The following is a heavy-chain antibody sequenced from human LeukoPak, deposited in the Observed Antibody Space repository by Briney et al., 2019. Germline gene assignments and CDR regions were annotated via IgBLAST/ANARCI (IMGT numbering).Heavy chain of an antibody. J-gene: IGHJ4*02. Sequence: SQTRSLTCTVSSGSISSGDYYWSWIRQPPGKGLEWIGYIYYSGSTYYTPSLKSRVTISLDTSKNQFSLKLSSVTAADTAVYYCARVGLSSGWFFDYWGQGPLVPVSS. CDR2: IYYSGST. V-gene: IGHV4-30-4*01. CDR3: ARVGLSSGWFFDY. D-gene: IGHD6-19*01. CDR1: SGSISSGDYY.